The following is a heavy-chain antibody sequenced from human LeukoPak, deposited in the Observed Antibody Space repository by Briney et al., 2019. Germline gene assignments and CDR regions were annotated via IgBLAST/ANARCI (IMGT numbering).Heavy chain of an antibody. J-gene: IGHJ4*02. Sequence: GGSLRLSCAASGFAFSNYAMHWVRQAPGKGLEWVAVISYDGSNKYYADSVKGRFTISRDNSKNTLYLQMNSLRAEDTAVHYCATGFRYVGYWGQGTLVTVSS. V-gene: IGHV3-30*04. D-gene: IGHD1-14*01. CDR2: ISYDGSNK. CDR3: ATGFRYVGY. CDR1: GFAFSNYA.